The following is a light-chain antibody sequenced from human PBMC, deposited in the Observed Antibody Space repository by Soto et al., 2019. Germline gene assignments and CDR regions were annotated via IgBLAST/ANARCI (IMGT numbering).Light chain of an antibody. CDR1: NIGSKT. J-gene: IGLJ1*01. Sequence: SYELTQPPSMSVAPGQTARITCGGNNIGSKTVHWYQQKAGQAPVLVVYDDSDRPSGIPERFSGSNSGNTATLTISRVEAGDEADYYCKVWDVSTVHYVFGTGTKVTV. V-gene: IGLV3-21*02. CDR2: DDS. CDR3: KVWDVSTVHYV.